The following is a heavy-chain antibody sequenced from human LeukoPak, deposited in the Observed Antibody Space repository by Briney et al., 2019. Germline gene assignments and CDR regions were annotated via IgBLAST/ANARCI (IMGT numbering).Heavy chain of an antibody. CDR1: GYTFTSYH. J-gene: IGHJ5*02. CDR3: ARAFWSGYYTGGNWFDP. V-gene: IGHV1-46*01. D-gene: IGHD3-3*01. Sequence: RASVKVSCKASGYTFTSYHMHWVRLAPGQGLEWMGIINPSGDSRSYAQKFQGRVTMTRDTSASTAYMELSSLRSEDTAVYYCARAFWSGYYTGGNWFDPWGQGTLVTVSS. CDR2: INPSGDSR.